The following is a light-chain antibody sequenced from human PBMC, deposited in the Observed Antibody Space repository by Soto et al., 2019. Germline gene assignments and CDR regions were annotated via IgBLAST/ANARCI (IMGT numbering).Light chain of an antibody. J-gene: IGLJ2*01. V-gene: IGLV3-21*02. Sequence: SYELTQPPSVSVAPGQTARSTCGGANIGSRSVHWYQQKPGQAPVLVVYDDSDRPSGIPERFSGSNSGYTATLTISRVEAGDEADYYCQVWDTTRDYSVVFGGGTKLTVL. CDR2: DDS. CDR3: QVWDTTRDYSVV. CDR1: NIGSRS.